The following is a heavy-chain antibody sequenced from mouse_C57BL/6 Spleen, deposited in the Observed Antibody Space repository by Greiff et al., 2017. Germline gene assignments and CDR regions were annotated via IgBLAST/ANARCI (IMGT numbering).Heavy chain of an antibody. V-gene: IGHV1-7*01. CDR1: GYTFTSYC. CDR2: INPCSGYT. J-gene: IGHJ2*01. D-gene: IGHD1-1*01. CDR3: SYNYYGCNTEDY. Sequence: QVQLMQSGAELAKPGASVKLSCKASGYTFTSYCMHWVKQRPGQGLEWIGYINPCSGYTKYNQKFKDKATLTEDNSSSTAYMQLSSLTYEDSSVYYCSYNYYGCNTEDYWGQGTTLTVSS.